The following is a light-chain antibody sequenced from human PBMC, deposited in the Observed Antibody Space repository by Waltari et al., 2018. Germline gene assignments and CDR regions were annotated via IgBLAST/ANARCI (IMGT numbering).Light chain of an antibody. J-gene: IGKJ4*01. CDR2: AAS. V-gene: IGKV1-17*03. CDR3: LQHYRDPRT. Sequence: DIQMTQSPSAMSASVGDRVTITCRESQDISNYLVWFQQKPGKVPQRLIYAASTLETGVPSRFSGSGSGTEFTRTISSLQPEDFATYYCLQHYRDPRTFGGGTKVEIK. CDR1: QDISNY.